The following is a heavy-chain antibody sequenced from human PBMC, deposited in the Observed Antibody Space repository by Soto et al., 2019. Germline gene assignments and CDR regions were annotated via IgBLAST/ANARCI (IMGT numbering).Heavy chain of an antibody. Sequence: QVHLHQWGAGLLKPSETLSLTCAVYGGSFGSYYWSWIRQPPGTGLAWIGEISHGGSTNYNPSLKSRVTITVDSSKNQFSLKLSSVTAADTAVYYCATRPGGRLLWFGELIPAFDPWGQGTLVTVSS. D-gene: IGHD3-10*01. V-gene: IGHV4-34*01. CDR2: ISHGGST. CDR1: GGSFGSYY. J-gene: IGHJ5*02. CDR3: ATRPGGRLLWFGELIPAFDP.